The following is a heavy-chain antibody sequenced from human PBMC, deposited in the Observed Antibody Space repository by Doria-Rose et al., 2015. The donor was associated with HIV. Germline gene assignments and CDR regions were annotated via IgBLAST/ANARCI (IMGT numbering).Heavy chain of an antibody. D-gene: IGHD1-1*01. CDR2: INHRGST. V-gene: IGHV4-34*01. CDR1: GGSFSGYY. Sequence: QVQLQQWDAGLVKPSETLSLTCAVFGGSFSGYYWSWIRQPPGKGLEWIGEINHRGSTNYKTSLKSRVTISLDTFKNLFSLKLSSVTAADTAVYYCARGLLRGGWNDVDYYYGMDVWGQGTTVTVSS. J-gene: IGHJ6*02. CDR3: ARGLLRGGWNDVDYYYGMDV.